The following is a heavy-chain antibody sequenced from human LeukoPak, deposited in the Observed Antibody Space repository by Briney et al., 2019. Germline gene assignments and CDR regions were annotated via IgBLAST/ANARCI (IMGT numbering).Heavy chain of an antibody. Sequence: ASVKVSCKASGGTFSSYAISWVRQAPGQGLEWMGGIIPIFGTANYAQKFQGRVTITADESTSTAYMELSSLRSEDTAVYYCARGGSGWSYYYYYMDVWGKGTTVTISS. CDR2: IIPIFGTA. CDR3: ARGGSGWSYYYYYMDV. CDR1: GGTFSSYA. J-gene: IGHJ6*03. D-gene: IGHD6-19*01. V-gene: IGHV1-69*13.